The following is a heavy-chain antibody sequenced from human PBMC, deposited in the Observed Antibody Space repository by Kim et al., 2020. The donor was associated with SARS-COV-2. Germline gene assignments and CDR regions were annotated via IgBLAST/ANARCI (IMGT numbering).Heavy chain of an antibody. D-gene: IGHD6-13*01. Sequence: GGSLRLSCATSGFTFSSYSMNWVRQPPGRGLEWVSYITSGSSTIYYADSVKGRFTISRDNAKNSLYLQMNSLRDEDTAVYYCARHKGSSSWSGYFDLWGRGTLVTVSS. CDR1: GFTFSSYS. CDR3: ARHKGSSSWSGYFDL. CDR2: ITSGSSTI. J-gene: IGHJ2*01. V-gene: IGHV3-48*02.